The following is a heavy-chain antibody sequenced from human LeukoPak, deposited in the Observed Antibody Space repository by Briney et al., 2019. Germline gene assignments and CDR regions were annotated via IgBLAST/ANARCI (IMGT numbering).Heavy chain of an antibody. J-gene: IGHJ4*02. CDR2: ISAYNGNT. CDR3: ARDKRSGQPNGY. Sequence: ASVKVSCKASGYTFTSYGISWVRQAPGQGREWMGWISAYNGNTNYAQKLQGRVTMTTDTSTSTAYMELRSLRSDDTAVYYCARDKRSGQPNGYWGQGTLVTVSS. V-gene: IGHV1-18*01. D-gene: IGHD3-3*01. CDR1: GYTFTSYG.